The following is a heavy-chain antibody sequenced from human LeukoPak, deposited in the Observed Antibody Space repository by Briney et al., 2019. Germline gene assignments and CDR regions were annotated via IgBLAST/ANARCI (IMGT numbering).Heavy chain of an antibody. CDR1: GYTLTGYY. J-gene: IGHJ3*02. Sequence: ASVKVSCKASGYTLTGYYMHWVRQAPGQGLEWMGWINPNSGGTNYAQKFQGRVTMTRDTSISTAYMELSRLRSDDTAVYYCARVYAAGTWDAFDIWGQGTMVTVSS. CDR2: INPNSGGT. V-gene: IGHV1-2*02. CDR3: ARVYAAGTWDAFDI. D-gene: IGHD6-13*01.